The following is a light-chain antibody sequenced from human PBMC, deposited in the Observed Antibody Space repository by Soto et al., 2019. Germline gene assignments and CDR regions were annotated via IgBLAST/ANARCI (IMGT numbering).Light chain of an antibody. CDR3: QQYDRYPVT. CDR2: KAS. V-gene: IGKV1-5*03. Sequence: DSQMTQSPSTLAASVGDRVTITFRASQSISSWLAWYQQKPGKAPKLLIYKASLLQSGVPSRFSGSGSGTEFTLTISSLQPEDFATYYCQQYDRYPVTFGGGTKVDIK. CDR1: QSISSW. J-gene: IGKJ4*01.